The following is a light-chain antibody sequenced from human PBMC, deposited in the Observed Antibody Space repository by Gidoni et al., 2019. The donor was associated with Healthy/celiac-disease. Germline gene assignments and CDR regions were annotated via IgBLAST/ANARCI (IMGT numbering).Light chain of an antibody. J-gene: IGKJ4*01. V-gene: IGKV1-27*01. Sequence: DIQMPRSPSSLSASVGDRVTITCRASQGISNYLAWYQQKPGKVPKLLIYAASTLQSGVPSRFSGSGSGTDFTLTISSLQPEDVATYYCQKYNSALALTFGGGTKVEIK. CDR1: QGISNY. CDR2: AAS. CDR3: QKYNSALALT.